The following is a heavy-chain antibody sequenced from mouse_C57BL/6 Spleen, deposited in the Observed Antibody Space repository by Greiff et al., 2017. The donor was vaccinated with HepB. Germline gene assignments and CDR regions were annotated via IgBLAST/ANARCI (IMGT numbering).Heavy chain of an antibody. CDR2: IYPGDGDT. V-gene: IGHV1-80*01. J-gene: IGHJ2*01. D-gene: IGHD1-1*01. CDR1: GYAFSSYW. Sequence: VKLVESGAELVKPGASVKISCKASGYAFSSYWMNWVKQRPGKGLEWIGQIYPGDGDTNYNGKFKGKATLTADKSSSTAYMQLSSLTSEDSAVYFCARVITTLYYFDYWGQGTTLTVSS. CDR3: ARVITTLYYFDY.